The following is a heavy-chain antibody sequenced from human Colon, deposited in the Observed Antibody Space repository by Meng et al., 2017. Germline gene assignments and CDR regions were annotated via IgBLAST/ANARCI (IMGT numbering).Heavy chain of an antibody. D-gene: IGHD1-14*01. CDR3: AHFLAPVGYFDY. CDR2: IYWDDDK. V-gene: IGHV2-5*02. CDR1: GFPLSTPGWG. Sequence: KVPGPRWLHPNQHFHPTCPSSGFPLSTPGWGVGWIRQPPGKALEWLALIYWDDDKRYSPSLKSRLTITKDTSKNQVVLTMTNMDPVDTATYYCAHFLAPVGYFDYWGQGALVTVSS. J-gene: IGHJ4*02.